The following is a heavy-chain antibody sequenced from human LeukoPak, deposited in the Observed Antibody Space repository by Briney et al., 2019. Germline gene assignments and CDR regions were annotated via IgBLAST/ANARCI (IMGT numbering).Heavy chain of an antibody. CDR1: GGSFSGYY. D-gene: IGHD5-12*01. J-gene: IGHJ3*02. V-gene: IGHV4-34*01. CDR3: ARHNIVATIGSAFDI. CDR2: INHSGST. Sequence: SETLSLTCAVYGGSFSGYYWSWIRQPPGKGLEWIGEINHSGSTNYNPSLKSRVTISVDTSKNQFSLKLSSVTAADTAAHYCARHNIVATIGSAFDIWGQGTMVTVSS.